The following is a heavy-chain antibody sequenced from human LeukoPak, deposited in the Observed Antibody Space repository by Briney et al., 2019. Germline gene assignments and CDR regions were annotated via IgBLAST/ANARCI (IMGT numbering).Heavy chain of an antibody. Sequence: PGGSLRLSCAASGFTFSSYAMHWVRQAPGKGLEWVAVISYDGSNKYYADSVKGRFTISRDNSKNTLYLRMNSLRAEDTAVYYCARDPTRLRWAYFDYWGQGTLVTVSS. CDR2: ISYDGSNK. D-gene: IGHD4-23*01. CDR1: GFTFSSYA. V-gene: IGHV3-30*01. J-gene: IGHJ4*02. CDR3: ARDPTRLRWAYFDY.